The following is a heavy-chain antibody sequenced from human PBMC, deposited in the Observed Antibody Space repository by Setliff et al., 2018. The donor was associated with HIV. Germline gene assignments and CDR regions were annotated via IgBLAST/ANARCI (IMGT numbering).Heavy chain of an antibody. Sequence: PSETLSLTCTVSGDSVSSASYYWSWIRQPPGKGLEWIGSIYYSGSTHYKSSLKSRVTMSVDTSKNQFSLKLSSVTAADTAVYYCARDRLTYYFDYWGQGILVTVSS. J-gene: IGHJ4*02. CDR2: IYYSGST. V-gene: IGHV4-39*07. CDR3: ARDRLTYYFDY. CDR1: GDSVSSASYY. D-gene: IGHD3-22*01.